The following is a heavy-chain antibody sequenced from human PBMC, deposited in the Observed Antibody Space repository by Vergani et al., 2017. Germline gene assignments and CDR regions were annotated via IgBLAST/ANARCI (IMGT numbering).Heavy chain of an antibody. V-gene: IGHV1-8*01. CDR1: GYTFTSYD. CDR3: ARARAVFGVVIIRGPMDV. CDR2: MNPNSGNT. J-gene: IGHJ6*02. Sequence: QVQLVQSGAEVKKPGASVKVSCKASGYTFTSYDINWVRQATGQGLEWMGWMNPNSGNTGDAHKFQGIVTMTRNTSISTAYMELSSLRSEDTAVYYCARARAVFGVVIIRGPMDVWGQGTTVTVSS. D-gene: IGHD3-3*01.